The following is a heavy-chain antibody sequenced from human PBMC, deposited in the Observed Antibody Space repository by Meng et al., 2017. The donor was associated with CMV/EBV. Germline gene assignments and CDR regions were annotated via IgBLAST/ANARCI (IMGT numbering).Heavy chain of an antibody. CDR1: GSTFTGYN. J-gene: IGHJ4*02. Sequence: QVPLVQSRDEVKTPGDSVKVSCKPSGSTFTGYNMHWVRQAPGQALQWMGWINPNSGATNYAQKFKGRVTMTRDTSISTAYMELSRLRSDDTAVYYCARDRGLVREVRKPDFDYWGQGTLVTVSS. V-gene: IGHV1-2*02. CDR3: ARDRGLVREVRKPDFDY. D-gene: IGHD3-10*01. CDR2: INPNSGAT.